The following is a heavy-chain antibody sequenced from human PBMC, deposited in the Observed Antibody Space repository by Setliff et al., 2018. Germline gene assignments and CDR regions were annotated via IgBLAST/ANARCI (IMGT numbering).Heavy chain of an antibody. V-gene: IGHV1-18*04. D-gene: IGHD6-13*01. J-gene: IGHJ4*02. CDR2: INPNNGYT. Sequence: ASVKVSCKASGYTFTGYYMHWVRQAPGQGLEWMGRINPNNGYTNYAQKLQGRVTMTTDTSTSTAYMELRSLRSDDTAVYYCARGVGSRLDYWGQGTLVTVSS. CDR1: GYTFTGYY. CDR3: ARGVGSRLDY.